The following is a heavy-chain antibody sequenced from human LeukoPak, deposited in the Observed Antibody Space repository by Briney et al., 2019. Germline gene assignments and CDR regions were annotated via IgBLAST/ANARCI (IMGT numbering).Heavy chain of an antibody. V-gene: IGHV5-51*01. Sequence: LGESLKISCKGSGCSFTSYWIGWVRQMPGKGLEWMGIIYPGDSDTRYSPSFQGQVTISADKSISTAYLQWSSLKASDTAMYYCARYQRWSGDHLDYWGQGTLVTVSS. CDR2: IYPGDSDT. D-gene: IGHD2-21*02. CDR1: GCSFTSYW. J-gene: IGHJ4*02. CDR3: ARYQRWSGDHLDY.